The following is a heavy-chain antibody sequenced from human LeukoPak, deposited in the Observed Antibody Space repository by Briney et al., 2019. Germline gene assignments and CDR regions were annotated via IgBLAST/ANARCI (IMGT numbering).Heavy chain of an antibody. CDR3: AKTHYDLLDV. D-gene: IGHD5-12*01. V-gene: IGHV3-23*01. J-gene: IGHJ6*02. CDR2: MNNGPGAT. CDR1: GFSFSTSP. Sequence: GGSLRLSCAASGFSFSTSPMSWVCQPPGKGLEWVSAMNNGPGATFYRDSVRGRFTISRDDSKSTLYLQMNSLRAEDTGTYYCAKTHYDLLDVWGQGTTVTVSS.